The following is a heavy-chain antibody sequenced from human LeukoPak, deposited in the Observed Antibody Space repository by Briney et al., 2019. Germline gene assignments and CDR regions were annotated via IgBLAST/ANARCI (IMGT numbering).Heavy chain of an antibody. J-gene: IGHJ4*02. CDR2: IKQDGSEK. D-gene: IGHD6-19*01. CDR3: ATGTGSYGVPFDY. CDR1: GFTLSSYW. Sequence: GGSLRLSCAASGFTLSSYWMSWVRQAPGKGLEWVANIKQDGSEKHYVDSVKGRFTISRDDAKNSLYLQMNSLRAEDTAVYYCATGTGSYGVPFDYWGRGTLVTVSS. V-gene: IGHV3-7*01.